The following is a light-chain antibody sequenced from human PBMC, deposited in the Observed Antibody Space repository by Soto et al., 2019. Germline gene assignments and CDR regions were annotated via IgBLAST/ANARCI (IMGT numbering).Light chain of an antibody. CDR3: QQRASWPLT. CDR2: DAA. J-gene: IGKJ4*01. V-gene: IGKV3-11*01. CDR1: QYIGGY. Sequence: EIVLTQSPATLSLSPGERATLSCRASQYIGGYLAWYQLRPGQGPRLLIFDAASRATGIPDRVSGSGSETDFTLTISRLEPEDFAVYYCQQRASWPLTFGGGTKVEIK.